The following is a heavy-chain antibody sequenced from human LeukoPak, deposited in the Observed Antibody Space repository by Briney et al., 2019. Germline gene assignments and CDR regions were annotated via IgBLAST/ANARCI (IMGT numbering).Heavy chain of an antibody. CDR3: AKDSSSGSSYYFHGMDV. CDR1: GFMFRAYG. J-gene: IGHJ6*02. CDR2: TSYDGGNT. V-gene: IGHV3-30*18. D-gene: IGHD3-10*01. Sequence: PGRSLRLSCAASGFMFRAYGMHWVRQAPGKGLEWLAVTSYDGGNTYYAASVKGRFTISRDNSNNTLDLQMKSLRAEDPAVYYCAKDSSSGSSYYFHGMDVWGQGTTVIVSS.